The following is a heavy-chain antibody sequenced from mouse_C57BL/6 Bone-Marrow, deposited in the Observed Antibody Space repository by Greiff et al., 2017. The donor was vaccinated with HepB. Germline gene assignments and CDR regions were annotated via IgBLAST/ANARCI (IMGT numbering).Heavy chain of an antibody. CDR2: ISSGGTYT. V-gene: IGHV5-6*02. Sequence: DVKLVESGGDLVKTGGSLKISCAASGFTFSTYGMSWVRQTPDKRLEWVATISSGGTYTYYLDSVKGRFTISRDNAKNTLYLQMSSLKSEDTAMYYCARRSYYYGSSSFDYWGQGTTLTVSS. CDR3: ARRSYYYGSSSFDY. J-gene: IGHJ2*01. D-gene: IGHD1-1*01. CDR1: GFTFSTYG.